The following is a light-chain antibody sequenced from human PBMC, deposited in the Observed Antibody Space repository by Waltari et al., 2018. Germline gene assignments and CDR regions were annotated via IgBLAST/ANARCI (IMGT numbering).Light chain of an antibody. J-gene: IGKJ5*01. CDR3: QQRSNWPIT. V-gene: IGKV3-11*01. CDR1: QSIRNY. CDR2: DAS. Sequence: EIVLTQSPATLSLSPGERATLSGRASQSIRNYLAWYQQKPGQAPRLLIYDASNRATGIPARFSGSGSGTDFTLSISSLEPEDFAVYYCQQRSNWPITFGQGTRLEIK.